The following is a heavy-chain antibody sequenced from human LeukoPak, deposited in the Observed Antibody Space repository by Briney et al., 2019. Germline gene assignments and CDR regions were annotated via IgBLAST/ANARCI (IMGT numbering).Heavy chain of an antibody. V-gene: IGHV3-23*01. CDR2: TSGSGDGT. CDR3: AKLRDFFDSSGQFDY. CDR1: GFTFSSYA. Sequence: GGSLRLPCAASGFTFSSYAMSWVRQAPGKGLEWVSATSGSGDGTFYADSVKGRFTISRDNSKNTLYLQMNSLRAEDTAIYYCAKLRDFFDSSGQFDYWAREPWSPSPQ. J-gene: IGHJ4*02. D-gene: IGHD3-22*01.